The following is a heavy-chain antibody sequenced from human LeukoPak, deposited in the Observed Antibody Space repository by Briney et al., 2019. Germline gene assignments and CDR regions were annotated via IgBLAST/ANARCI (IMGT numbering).Heavy chain of an antibody. V-gene: IGHV4-59*08. CDR3: ARHLSYYESIGDPPGV. J-gene: IGHJ6*02. D-gene: IGHD3-22*01. CDR1: GGSISSYY. Sequence: PSETLSLTCTVSGGSISSYYWSWIRQPPGKGLEWIGYIYDSGSTNYNPSLKSRVTISVDTSKNQISLKLSSVTAADTAVYYCARHLSYYESIGDPPGVWGQGTTVIVSS. CDR2: IYDSGST.